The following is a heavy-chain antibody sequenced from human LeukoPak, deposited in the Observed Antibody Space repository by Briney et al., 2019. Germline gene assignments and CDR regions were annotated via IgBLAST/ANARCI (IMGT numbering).Heavy chain of an antibody. CDR2: INAGNGNT. J-gene: IGHJ4*02. CDR1: GYTFTSYA. Sequence: ASVKVSCKASGYTFTSYAMHWVRQAPGQRLEWMGWINAGNGNTKYSQKFQGRVTITADKSTSTAYMELSSLRSEDTAVYYCARDNYNCSGGSCSYYFDYWGQGTLVTVSS. V-gene: IGHV1-3*01. D-gene: IGHD2-15*01. CDR3: ARDNYNCSGGSCSYYFDY.